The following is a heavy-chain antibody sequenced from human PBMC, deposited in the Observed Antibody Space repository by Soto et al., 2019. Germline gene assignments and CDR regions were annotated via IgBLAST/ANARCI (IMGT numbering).Heavy chain of an antibody. J-gene: IGHJ5*02. CDR1: GGSIRSSRYY. CDR3: ARHRARNWFDP. CDR2: IYYSGST. Sequence: SETRSLTGIVAGGSIRSSRYYWGWIRQPPGKGLEWIGSIYYSGSTYYNPSLKSRVTISVDTSKNQFSLKLSSVTAADTAVFYCARHRARNWFDPWGQGTLVTVSS. D-gene: IGHD6-6*01. V-gene: IGHV4-39*01.